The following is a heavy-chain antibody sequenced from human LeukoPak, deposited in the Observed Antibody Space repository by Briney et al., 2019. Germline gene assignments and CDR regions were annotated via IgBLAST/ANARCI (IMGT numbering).Heavy chain of an antibody. CDR2: ISNDGSRR. J-gene: IGHJ4*02. D-gene: IGHD3-3*01. V-gene: IGHV3-30*03. Sequence: GGSLRLSCAPSGFTFSRHGMHWVRQAPGKGLEWVAIISNDGSRRYYAHSVEGRFTISRDNSNNTLYLQMDRLRAEATAVYYCARDRAWNYFDYWGPGSLVTVSS. CDR1: GFTFSRHG. CDR3: ARDRAWNYFDY.